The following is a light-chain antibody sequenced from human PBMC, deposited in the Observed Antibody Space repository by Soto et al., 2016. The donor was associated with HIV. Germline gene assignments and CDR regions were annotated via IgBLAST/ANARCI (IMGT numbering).Light chain of an antibody. CDR1: QSLVYSDGNTY. CDR2: KVS. V-gene: IGKV2-30*01. J-gene: IGKJ1*01. CDR3: MQGSHWPPWT. Sequence: DVVMTQSPLSLPVTLGQPASISCRSSQSLVYSDGNTYLNWFHQRPGQSPRRLIYKVSNRDSGVPDRFSGSGSGTDFTLKITRVRLRMLGYYCMQGSHWPPWTFGQGTKVEIK.